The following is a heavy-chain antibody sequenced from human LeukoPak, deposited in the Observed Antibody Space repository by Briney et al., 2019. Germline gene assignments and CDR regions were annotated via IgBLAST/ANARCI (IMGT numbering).Heavy chain of an antibody. J-gene: IGHJ4*02. CDR2: IYYSGST. V-gene: IGHV4-39*07. Sequence: SETLSLTCTVSGGSISSSSYYWGWIRQPPGKGLEWIGSIYYSGSTYYNPSLKSRVTISVDTSKNQFSLKLSSVTAADTVVYYCARGYCSSTSRYYYFDYWGQGTLVTVSS. CDR1: GGSISSSSYY. D-gene: IGHD2-2*01. CDR3: ARGYCSSTSRYYYFDY.